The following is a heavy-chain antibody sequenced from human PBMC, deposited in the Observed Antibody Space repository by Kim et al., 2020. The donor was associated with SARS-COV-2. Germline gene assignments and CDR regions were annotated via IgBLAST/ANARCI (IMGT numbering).Heavy chain of an antibody. CDR2: IKEDGSEK. D-gene: IGHD6-13*01. CDR3: ARGYSGSWDF. CDR1: GFTFRSYW. Sequence: GGSLRLSCAASGFTFRSYWMGWVRQAPGKVLEWVAIIKEDGSEKNYVDSVKGRFTISRDNARNSLYLQMNSLRVEDTAVYYCARGYSGSWDFWGQGTLVTVSS. J-gene: IGHJ4*02. V-gene: IGHV3-7*03.